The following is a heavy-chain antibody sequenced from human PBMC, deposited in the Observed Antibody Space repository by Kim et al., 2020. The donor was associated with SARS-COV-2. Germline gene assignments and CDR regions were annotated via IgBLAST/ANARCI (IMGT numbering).Heavy chain of an antibody. J-gene: IGHJ4*02. CDR3: AWGHDIAKAEY. Sequence: SETLSLTCSVYGASFRNYYSSWFRQPPGKGLEWIGEIHPSGSTSYNPSFQSGVTITKDSSKDDLSLKLTAVTAADTAVYFCAWGHDIAKAEYWGQG. CDR2: IHPSGST. CDR1: GASFRNYY. V-gene: IGHV4-34*01. D-gene: IGHD5-18*01.